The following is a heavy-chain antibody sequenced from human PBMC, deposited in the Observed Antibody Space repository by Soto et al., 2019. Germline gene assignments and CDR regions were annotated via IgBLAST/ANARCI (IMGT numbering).Heavy chain of an antibody. V-gene: IGHV2-5*02. CDR3: AQRNPYGSGSYYKNITHNWFDP. CDR2: IYWDDDK. J-gene: IGHJ5*02. CDR1: GFSLSTSGVG. D-gene: IGHD3-10*01. Sequence: QITLKESRPTLVKPTQTLTLTCTFSGFSLSTSGVGVGWIRQPPGKALEWLALIYWDDDKRYSPSLKSRLNITKDTSKNQVVLTMTNLDPVDTATYYCAQRNPYGSGSYYKNITHNWFDPWGQGTLVTVSS.